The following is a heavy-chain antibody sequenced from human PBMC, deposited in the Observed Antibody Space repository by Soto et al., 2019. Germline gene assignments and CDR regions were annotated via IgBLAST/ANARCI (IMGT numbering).Heavy chain of an antibody. CDR3: AKAGGIAVPGSHLDY. CDR2: ISGSGRST. Sequence: EVQLLESGGRLVQPGGSLRLSCAASGFTFSSYAMNWVRQAPGKGLEWVSAISGSGRSTDYADSVEGRFTISRDNSKNTLCLQMSSLRAEDTAVYYCAKAGGIAVPGSHLDYWGQGTLVTVSS. CDR1: GFTFSSYA. D-gene: IGHD6-19*01. V-gene: IGHV3-23*01. J-gene: IGHJ4*02.